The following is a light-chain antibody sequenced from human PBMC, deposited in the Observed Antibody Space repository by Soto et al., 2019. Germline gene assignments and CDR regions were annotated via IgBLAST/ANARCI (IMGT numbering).Light chain of an antibody. CDR2: DAS. V-gene: IGKV3-15*01. J-gene: IGKJ1*01. CDR1: QTVRNN. Sequence: EIVLTQSPATLSLSPGERATLSCRASQTVRNNYLAWYQQKPGQAPRLLIYDASTRATGIPARFSGSGSGTEFTLTISSLQSEDFAVFYCHQYNDWPPAFGQGTKVDIK. CDR3: HQYNDWPPA.